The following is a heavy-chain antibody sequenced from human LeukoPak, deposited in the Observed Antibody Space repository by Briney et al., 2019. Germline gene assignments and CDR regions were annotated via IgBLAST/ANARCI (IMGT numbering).Heavy chain of an antibody. V-gene: IGHV3-66*02. J-gene: IGHJ4*02. CDR1: GFTVSNNY. D-gene: IGHD2-15*01. CDR2: IYSGDNT. Sequence: GGSLRLSYAASGFTVSNNYMSWVRQAPGKGLEWVSVIYSGDNTYYVESVKGRFTISRDNSKNTLFLQMNRLRAEDTAVYYCAGRGVLDANYWGQGTLVTVSS. CDR3: AGRGVLDANY.